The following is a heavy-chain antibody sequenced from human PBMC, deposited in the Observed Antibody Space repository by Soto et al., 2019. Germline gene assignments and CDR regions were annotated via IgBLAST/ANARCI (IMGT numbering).Heavy chain of an antibody. CDR1: GGSISNGDYY. Sequence: QVQLQESGPGLVKPSETLSLTCNVFGGSISNGDYYWSWIRQPPGKGLQYIGYIYYGGNTNYNPSLKSQLTMSIDRSANHFSLTLTSVTAADTAVYYCARVSGHYYYGVDVWGQGTTVIVSS. J-gene: IGHJ6*02. CDR2: IYYGGNT. V-gene: IGHV4-30-4*01. CDR3: ARVSGHYYYGVDV.